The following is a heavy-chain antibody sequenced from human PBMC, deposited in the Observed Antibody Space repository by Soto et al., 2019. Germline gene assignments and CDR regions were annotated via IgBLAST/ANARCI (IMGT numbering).Heavy chain of an antibody. D-gene: IGHD6-19*01. CDR3: AKESIEWVVAGTGNDY. V-gene: IGHV3-23*01. CDR2: ISGSGGST. CDR1: GFTFSSYA. Sequence: EVQLLESGGGVGQPGGSLRLSCAASGFTFSSYAMSWVRQAPGKGLEWVSAISGSGGSTYYADCVKGRFTISRDNSKNTLYLQMNSRRAEDTDVYCCAKESIEWVVAGTGNDYWGQGTLVTVSS. J-gene: IGHJ4*02.